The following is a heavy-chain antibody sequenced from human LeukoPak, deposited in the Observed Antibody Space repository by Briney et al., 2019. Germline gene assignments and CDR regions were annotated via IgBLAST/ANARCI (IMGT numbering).Heavy chain of an antibody. V-gene: IGHV1-69*04. CDR3: ARQGSGGSYYYYMDV. Sequence: SVKVSCKASGGTFSSYAISWVRQAPGQGLEWMGRIIPIPGIANYAQKFQGRVTITADKSTSTAYMELSSLRSEDTAVYYCARQGSGGSYYYYMDVWGKGTTVTVSS. D-gene: IGHD2-15*01. CDR1: GGTFSSYA. CDR2: IIPIPGIA. J-gene: IGHJ6*03.